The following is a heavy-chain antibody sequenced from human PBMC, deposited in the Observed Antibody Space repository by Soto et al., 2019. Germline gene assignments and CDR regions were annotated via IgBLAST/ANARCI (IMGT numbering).Heavy chain of an antibody. CDR3: AREVVEVTSIRLDP. V-gene: IGHV1-8*02. Sequence: QVQLVQSGAAVRTPGSSLKVSCKAIGFAFTTNDIHWVRQAPGQRLEWMGWMNVNTDSTDSAEDFEGRLLMTWNTSISTAYPELTGLTSKDTAVYYCAREVVEVTSIRLDPWGQGTHVTVS. CDR2: MNVNTDST. J-gene: IGHJ5*02. CDR1: GFAFTTND. D-gene: IGHD1-1*01.